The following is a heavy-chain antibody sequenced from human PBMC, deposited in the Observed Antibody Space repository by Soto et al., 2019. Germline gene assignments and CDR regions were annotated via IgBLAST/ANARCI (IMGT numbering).Heavy chain of an antibody. CDR1: GFTFSSYW. Sequence: PGGSLRLSCAASGFTFSSYWMHWVRQAPGKGLVWVSRINNDGSSTSYADSVKGRFTISRDNAKSTLYREMSSLRAEDTAVYYCARDPLIGDTDYGLDVWGQGTTVTVSS. J-gene: IGHJ6*02. D-gene: IGHD2-21*01. V-gene: IGHV3-74*01. CDR2: INNDGSST. CDR3: ARDPLIGDTDYGLDV.